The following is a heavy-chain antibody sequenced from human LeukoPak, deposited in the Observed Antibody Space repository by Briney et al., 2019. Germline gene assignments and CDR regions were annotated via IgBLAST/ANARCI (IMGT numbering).Heavy chain of an antibody. J-gene: IGHJ4*02. V-gene: IGHV1-8*01. CDR3: ARGPNPSIAVAGSIDY. CDR2: MNPNSGNT. CDR1: GYTFTSYD. Sequence: ASVKVSCKASGYTFTSYDINWVRQATGQGLEWMGWMNPNSGNTGYAKRFQGRVTMTRNTSISTGYMELSSLRSEDTAVYYCARGPNPSIAVAGSIDYWGQGTLVTVSS. D-gene: IGHD6-19*01.